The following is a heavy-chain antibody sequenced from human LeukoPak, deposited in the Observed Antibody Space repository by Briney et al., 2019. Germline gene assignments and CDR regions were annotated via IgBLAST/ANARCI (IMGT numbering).Heavy chain of an antibody. CDR2: IHNSGTT. CDR3: ARRYYYNLGSFPFDF. CDR1: GGPFSGYF. J-gene: IGHJ4*02. Sequence: KPSETLSLTCAVSGGPFSGYFWSWIRQSSGKGLEWIGEIHNSGTTNYNPSLNSRVTISEDTSKNQFYLNLSSETAADTAVYYCARRYYYNLGSFPFDFWGQGTLVTVSS. D-gene: IGHD3-10*01. V-gene: IGHV4-34*01.